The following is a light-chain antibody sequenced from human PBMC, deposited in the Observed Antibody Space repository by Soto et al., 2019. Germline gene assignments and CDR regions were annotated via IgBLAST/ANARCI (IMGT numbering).Light chain of an antibody. CDR2: HGS. Sequence: QSVLTQPASVSGSPGQPITISCTGTSSDVGGYNLVSWYQQHPGKAPKLIIYHGSKRPSGVSVRFSGSKSGNTASLAISGLQAEDEADYYCCSYASSSTNYVFGPGTKVTVL. CDR1: SSDVGGYNL. CDR3: CSYASSSTNYV. J-gene: IGLJ1*01. V-gene: IGLV2-23*01.